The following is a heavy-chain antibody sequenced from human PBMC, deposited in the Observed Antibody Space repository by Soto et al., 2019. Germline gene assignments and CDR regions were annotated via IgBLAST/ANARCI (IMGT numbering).Heavy chain of an antibody. J-gene: IGHJ4*02. V-gene: IGHV1-3*03. D-gene: IGHD3-22*01. Sequence: GASVKVSCKASGYTFSNYAIHWVRQAPGQTLERIGRINTANGNTKYAQDIKGKVSITRDTSASTAYMELSSLRSEYTVVYYCARVFYYDGSGYQGDYWGQGTLVTVSS. CDR2: INTANGNT. CDR1: GYTFSNYA. CDR3: ARVFYYDGSGYQGDY.